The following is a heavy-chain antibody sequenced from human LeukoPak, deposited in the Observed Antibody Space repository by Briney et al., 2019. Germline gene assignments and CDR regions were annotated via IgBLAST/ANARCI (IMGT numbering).Heavy chain of an antibody. J-gene: IGHJ4*02. CDR2: ISAYNGNT. V-gene: IGHV1-18*01. CDR3: ARVGTYYYDSSGRFDY. CDR1: GYTFTSYG. D-gene: IGHD3-22*01. Sequence: ASVRVSCKASGYTFTSYGISWVRQAPGQGLEWMGWISAYNGNTNYAQTLQGRVTMTTDTSTSTAYMELRSLRSDDTAVYYCARVGTYYYDSSGRFDYWGQGTLVTVSS.